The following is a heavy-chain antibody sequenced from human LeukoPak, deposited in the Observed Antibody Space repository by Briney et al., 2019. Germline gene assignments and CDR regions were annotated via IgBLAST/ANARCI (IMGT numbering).Heavy chain of an antibody. Sequence: PSETLSLTCSVSGGSISSYYWSWLRQPAGKGLEWVGRIYSSGSTIYNPSLGSRVTMSVDTSKNQFPLKLSSVTAADTAVYYCARDQVGTTLDYFDYWGQGTLVTVSS. J-gene: IGHJ4*02. V-gene: IGHV4-4*07. CDR1: GGSISSYY. D-gene: IGHD1-26*01. CDR2: IYSSGST. CDR3: ARDQVGTTLDYFDY.